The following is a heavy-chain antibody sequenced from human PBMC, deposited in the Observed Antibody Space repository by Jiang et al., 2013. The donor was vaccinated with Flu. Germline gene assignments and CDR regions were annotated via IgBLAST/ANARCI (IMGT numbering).Heavy chain of an antibody. CDR2: IRYDGSNK. J-gene: IGHJ6*02. CDR3: AKEYWGYSYGSRVGGGMDV. D-gene: IGHD5-18*01. V-gene: IGHV3-30*02. Sequence: GVVQPGGSLRLSCAASGSTFSSYGIHWVRQAPGKGLEWVAFIRYDGSNKYYADSVKGRFTISRDNSKNTLYLQMNSLRAEDTAVYYCAKEYWGYSYGSRVGGGMDVWGQGTTVTVSS. CDR1: GSTFSSYG.